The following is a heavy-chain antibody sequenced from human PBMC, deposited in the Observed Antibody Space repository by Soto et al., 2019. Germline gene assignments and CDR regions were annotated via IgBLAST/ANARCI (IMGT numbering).Heavy chain of an antibody. CDR3: ARESRDVSPSGGLDV. CDR1: GGSVNSDSYY. V-gene: IGHV4-61*01. CDR2: LYYSGST. D-gene: IGHD1-26*01. Sequence: SETLSLTCTVPGGSVNSDSYYWTWIRQPPGKRLEWIGSLYYSGSTNYNPSLKSRVTISVDTSKNQFSLKLSSVTAADTAVYFCARESRDVSPSGGLDVSSQGTTVTGS. J-gene: IGHJ6*02.